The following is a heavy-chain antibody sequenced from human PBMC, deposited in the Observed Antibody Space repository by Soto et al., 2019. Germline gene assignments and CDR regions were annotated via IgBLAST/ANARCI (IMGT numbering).Heavy chain of an antibody. Sequence: GGSLRLSCAASGFTFSSYGMHWARQAPGKGLEWVAVISYDGSNKYYADSVKGRFTISRDNSKNTLYLQMNSLRAEDTAVYYCARNAYCGGDCIVYYFDYWGQGTLVTVSS. J-gene: IGHJ4*02. V-gene: IGHV3-30*03. D-gene: IGHD2-21*01. CDR2: ISYDGSNK. CDR1: GFTFSSYG. CDR3: ARNAYCGGDCIVYYFDY.